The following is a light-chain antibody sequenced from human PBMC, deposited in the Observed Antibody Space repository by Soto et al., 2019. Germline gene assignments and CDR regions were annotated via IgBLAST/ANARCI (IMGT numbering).Light chain of an antibody. CDR1: ETVGNY. Sequence: EIVLTQSPGTLSLSPGERATLSCRASETVGNYLAWYQQKPGQAPRHVIFDASNRASGIPDRFSGRGSGTDFTLTISRLEVEDFAVYYCQQYGRSLLTFGGGTKVEIK. J-gene: IGKJ4*01. V-gene: IGKV3-20*01. CDR2: DAS. CDR3: QQYGRSLLT.